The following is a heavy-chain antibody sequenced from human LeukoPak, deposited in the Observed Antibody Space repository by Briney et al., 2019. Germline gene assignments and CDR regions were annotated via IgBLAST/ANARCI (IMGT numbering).Heavy chain of an antibody. J-gene: IGHJ4*02. CDR3: AKEYSGNYYYFDY. D-gene: IGHD1-26*01. CDR2: MSGGGGST. V-gene: IGHV3-23*01. Sequence: GGSLRLSCAASGFTFSSYGMGWVRQAPGKGLEWVSVMSGGGGSTYDADSVKGRFTISRDNSKNTLYLQMNSLRAEDTAVYYCAKEYSGNYYYFDYWGQGTLVTVSS. CDR1: GFTFSSYG.